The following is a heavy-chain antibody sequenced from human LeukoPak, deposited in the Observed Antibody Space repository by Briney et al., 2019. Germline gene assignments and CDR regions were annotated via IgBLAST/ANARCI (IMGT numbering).Heavy chain of an antibody. J-gene: IGHJ3*02. CDR1: GFTFSSYA. CDR3: ARDLLAYAFDI. CDR2: ISYDGSNK. Sequence: GRSLRLSCAASGFTFSSYAMHWVRQAPGKGLEWVAVISYDGSNKYYADSVKGRFTISRDNSKNTLYLQMNSLRAEDTAVYYCARDLLAYAFDIWGQGTMVTVSS. V-gene: IGHV3-30-3*01. D-gene: IGHD3-3*01.